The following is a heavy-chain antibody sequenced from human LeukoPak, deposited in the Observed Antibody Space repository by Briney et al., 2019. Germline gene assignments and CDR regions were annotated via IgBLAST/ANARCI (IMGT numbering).Heavy chain of an antibody. Sequence: PSETLSLTCTVSGASISTGSYYWNWIRQPAGKGLEWIGRIYTSGSTNYNPSLKSRVTISVDTSKNQFSLKLSSVTAADTAVYYCAREPYSSGWYADYWGQGTLVTVSS. CDR3: AREPYSSGWYADY. CDR2: IYTSGST. V-gene: IGHV4-61*02. J-gene: IGHJ4*02. D-gene: IGHD6-19*01. CDR1: GASISTGSYY.